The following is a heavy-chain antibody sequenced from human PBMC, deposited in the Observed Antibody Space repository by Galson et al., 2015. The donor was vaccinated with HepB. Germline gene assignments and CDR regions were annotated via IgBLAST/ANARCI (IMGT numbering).Heavy chain of an antibody. V-gene: IGHV1-3*01. CDR2: INADNGKT. J-gene: IGHJ6*02. CDR1: GDTLTRYT. D-gene: IGHD1/OR15-1a*01. CDR3: AREYRRTPLLDYFYGMDV. Sequence: SVKVSCKASGDTLTRYTMHWVRQAPGQRPEWMGWINADNGKTKYSQRFQGRVTITRDTSANTGYMELSSLRIEDTAVHYCAREYRRTPLLDYFYGMDVWGQGTTVTVS.